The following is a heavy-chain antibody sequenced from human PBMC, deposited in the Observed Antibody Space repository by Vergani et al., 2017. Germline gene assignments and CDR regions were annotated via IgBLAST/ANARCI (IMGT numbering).Heavy chain of an antibody. CDR3: GRFGELSGYYYYGMDV. CDR1: GGSMSGYY. D-gene: IGHD3-10*01. Sequence: QVRLQESGPGLVKPSETLSLTCSVSGGSMSGYYWSWIRQPPGKELEWIGYMYHSGSTNYNPSLETRVTISGDTSKNQFSLKLNSVTAADTAVYYCGRFGELSGYYYYGMDVWGQGTTVTVSS. V-gene: IGHV4-59*01. CDR2: MYHSGST. J-gene: IGHJ6*02.